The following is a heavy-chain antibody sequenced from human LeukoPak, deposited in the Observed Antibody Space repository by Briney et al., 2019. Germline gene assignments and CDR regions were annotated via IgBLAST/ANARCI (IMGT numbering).Heavy chain of an antibody. CDR3: AREYSTSSEGDYFDY. CDR1: GASITTYY. Sequence: SETLSLTCTVSGASITTYYWTWLRQPPGKGLEWLGYIYHSGSTNYNPSLKSRVTISLDTSRNQFSLRLSSGTAADTAVYFCAREYSTSSEGDYFDYWGQGSLVTVSS. D-gene: IGHD6-6*01. CDR2: IYHSGST. V-gene: IGHV4-59*01. J-gene: IGHJ4*02.